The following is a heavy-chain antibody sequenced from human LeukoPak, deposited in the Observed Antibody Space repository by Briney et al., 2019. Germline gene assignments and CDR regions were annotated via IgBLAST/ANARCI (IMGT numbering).Heavy chain of an antibody. J-gene: IGHJ4*02. CDR2: INHSGST. D-gene: IGHD6-13*01. Sequence: SETLSLTCAVYGGSFSGYYWSWIRQPPGKGLEWIGEINHSGSTNYNPSLKSRVTISVDTSKNQFSLKLSSVTAADTAVYYCARGFIAAAGRFDYWGQGTLVTVSS. CDR1: GGSFSGYY. CDR3: ARGFIAAAGRFDY. V-gene: IGHV4-34*01.